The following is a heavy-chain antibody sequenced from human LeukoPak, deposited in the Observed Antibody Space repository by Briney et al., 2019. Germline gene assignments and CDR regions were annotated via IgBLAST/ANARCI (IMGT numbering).Heavy chain of an antibody. CDR2: IIPILGIA. D-gene: IGHD2-2*02. J-gene: IGHJ5*02. V-gene: IGHV1-69*04. CDR1: GGTFSSYT. Sequence: SVKVSCKASGGTFSSYTISWVRQAPGQGLEWMGRIIPILGIANYAQKFQGRVTITADKSTSTAYMELSSLRSEDTAVYYCARDRGVGIVVVPAAIGSWFDPWGQGTLVTVSS. CDR3: ARDRGVGIVVVPAAIGSWFDP.